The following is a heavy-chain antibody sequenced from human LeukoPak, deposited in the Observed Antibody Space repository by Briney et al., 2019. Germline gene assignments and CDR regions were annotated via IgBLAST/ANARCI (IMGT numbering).Heavy chain of an antibody. CDR3: ARSSTSGMDV. D-gene: IGHD2/OR15-2a*01. V-gene: IGHV4-31*03. Sequence: SETLSPTCTVSGGSISSGGYYWSWIRQHPGKGLEWIGYIYYSGSTYYNPSLKSRVTISVDTSKNQFSLKLSSVTAADTAVYYCARSSTSGMDVWGQGTTVTVSS. CDR1: GGSISSGGYY. J-gene: IGHJ6*02. CDR2: IYYSGST.